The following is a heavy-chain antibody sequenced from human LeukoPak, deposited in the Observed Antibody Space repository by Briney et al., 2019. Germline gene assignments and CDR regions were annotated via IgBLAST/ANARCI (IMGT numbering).Heavy chain of an antibody. J-gene: IGHJ6*02. CDR1: GDSVSSNSAA. CDR3: ARDSGRRLDV. V-gene: IGHV6-1*01. CDR2: TYYRSKWYT. D-gene: IGHD3-10*01. Sequence: SQTLSLTCAISGDSVSSNSAAWNWIRQSPSRGLEWLTRTYYRSKWYTDYAVSVKSRVIINPDTSKNHFSLPLNSVTPEDTAVYYCARDSGRRLDVWGQGTTVTVSS.